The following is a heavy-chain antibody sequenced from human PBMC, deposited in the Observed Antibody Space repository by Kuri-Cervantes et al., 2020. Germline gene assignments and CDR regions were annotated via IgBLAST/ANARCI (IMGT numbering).Heavy chain of an antibody. Sequence: GGSLRLSCAASGFTFSNAWMSWVRQAPGKGLEWVANIKQDGSEKYYADSVKGRFTISRDNSKNTLYLQMNSLRAEDTAVYYCAKEIRPQYYDFWSGYYTGGANMDVWGQGTTVTVSS. CDR2: IKQDGSEK. J-gene: IGHJ6*02. CDR1: GFTFSNAW. CDR3: AKEIRPQYYDFWSGYYTGGANMDV. V-gene: IGHV3-7*01. D-gene: IGHD3-3*01.